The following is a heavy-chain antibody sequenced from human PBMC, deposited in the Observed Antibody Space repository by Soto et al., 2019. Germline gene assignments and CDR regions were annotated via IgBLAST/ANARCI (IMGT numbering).Heavy chain of an antibody. CDR1: GFTFSSYS. D-gene: IGHD3-22*01. Sequence: PGGSLRLSCAASGFTFSSYSMNWVRQAPGKGLEWVSSISSSSSYIYYADSVKGRFTISRDNAKNSLYLQMNSLRAEDTAVYYCARDTYYYDSSGYPTRSGYYYGMDVWGQGTTVTVSS. J-gene: IGHJ6*02. V-gene: IGHV3-21*01. CDR3: ARDTYYYDSSGYPTRSGYYYGMDV. CDR2: ISSSSSYI.